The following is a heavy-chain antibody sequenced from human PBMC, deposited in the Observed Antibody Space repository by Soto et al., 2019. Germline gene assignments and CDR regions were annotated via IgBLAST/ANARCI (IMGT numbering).Heavy chain of an antibody. CDR1: GGSISSSSYY. Sequence: QLQLQESGPGLVKPSETLSLTCTVSGGSISSSSYYWGWIRQPPGKGLEWIGSIYYSGSTYYNPSLNSRVTRSVDTSRNQFSLKLSSVTAADTAVYDCAISGPAGYGDLDYWGQGTLVTVSS. J-gene: IGHJ4*02. V-gene: IGHV4-39*01. CDR2: IYYSGST. D-gene: IGHD3-9*01. CDR3: AISGPAGYGDLDY.